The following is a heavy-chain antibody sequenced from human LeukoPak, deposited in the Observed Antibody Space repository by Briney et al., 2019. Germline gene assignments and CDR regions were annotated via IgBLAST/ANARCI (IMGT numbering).Heavy chain of an antibody. V-gene: IGHV1-69*05. J-gene: IGHJ4*02. CDR1: GGTFSSYA. D-gene: IGHD5-12*01. CDR2: IIPIFGTA. CDR3: AREDIVARYFDY. Sequence: SVKVPCKASGGTFSSYAISWVRQAPGQGLEWIGRIIPIFGTANYAQKFQGRVTITTDESTSTAYMELSSLRSEDTAVYYCAREDIVARYFDYWGQGTLVTVSS.